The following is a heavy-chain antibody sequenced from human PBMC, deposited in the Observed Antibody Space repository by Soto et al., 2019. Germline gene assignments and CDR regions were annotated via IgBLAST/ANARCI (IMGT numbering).Heavy chain of an antibody. D-gene: IGHD2-21*02. V-gene: IGHV1-18*01. CDR2: ISAYNGNT. J-gene: IGHJ6*02. CDR1: GYTFTSYG. CDR3: ARDTGEAYCGGDCYRGPFYYYYGMDV. Sequence: VASVKVSCKASGYTFTSYGISWVRQAPGQGLEWMGWISAYNGNTNYAQKLQGRVTMTTDTSTSTAYMELRSLRSDDTAVYYCARDTGEAYCGGDCYRGPFYYYYGMDVWGQGTTVTVSS.